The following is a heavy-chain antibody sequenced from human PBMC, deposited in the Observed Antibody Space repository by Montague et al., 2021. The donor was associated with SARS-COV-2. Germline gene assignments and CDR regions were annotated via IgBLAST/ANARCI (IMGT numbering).Heavy chain of an antibody. CDR2: AYHNGRT. J-gene: IGHJ5*02. CDR3: ARSRFVVVPAAMSFGHSYFDP. D-gene: IGHD2-2*01. CDR1: GGSIGTNY. V-gene: IGHV4-59*01. Sequence: SETLSLTCSVSGGSIGTNYWSWIRQPPGGGLEWIGYAYHNGRTNYNPSLRCRVTMSLDTSKNQFSLNVTSVTAADMAVYHCARSRFVVVPAAMSFGHSYFDPWGQGRLVTVSS.